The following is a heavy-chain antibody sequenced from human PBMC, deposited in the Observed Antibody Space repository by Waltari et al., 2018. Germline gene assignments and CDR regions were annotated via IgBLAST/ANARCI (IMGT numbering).Heavy chain of an antibody. CDR3: ARGQGEGADV. CDR1: GGSFTAFY. Sequence: QVQLQQWGAGLLKPSETLSLTCVVNGGSFTAFYWTWVRQPPGKGLEWIGDSNQCETTQYNPSLRSRVTISVDRARNQISLTLTSVTAADTAVYYCARGQGEGADVWAQGTAVTVS. J-gene: IGHJ6*02. CDR2: SNQCETT. V-gene: IGHV4-34*01. D-gene: IGHD1-26*01.